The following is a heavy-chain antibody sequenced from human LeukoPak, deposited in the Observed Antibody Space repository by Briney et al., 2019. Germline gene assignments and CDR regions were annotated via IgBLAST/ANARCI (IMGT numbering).Heavy chain of an antibody. CDR1: GFTFSSYE. V-gene: IGHV3-23*01. D-gene: IGHD3-16*01. CDR2: ISDSGGGT. J-gene: IGHJ4*02. CDR3: AKDPTSIMTFGDY. Sequence: GGSLRLSCAASGFTFSSYEMNWVRQAPGKGLEWVSGISDSGGGTYCAESVKGRFTISRDNSKNTLYLQMNSLRAGDTAFYYCAKDPTSIMTFGDYWGQGTLVTVSS.